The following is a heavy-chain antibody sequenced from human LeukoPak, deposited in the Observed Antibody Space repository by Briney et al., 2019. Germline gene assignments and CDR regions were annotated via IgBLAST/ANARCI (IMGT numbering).Heavy chain of an antibody. CDR1: GGSFSGYY. CDR2: INHSGST. Sequence: SETLSLTCAVYGGSFSGYYWSWIRQPPGKGLEWIGKINHSGSTNYNPSLKSRVTISVDTSKNQFSLKLSSVTAADTAVYYCARGGKYCSSTSCSVYYYYGMDVWGQGTTVTVSS. V-gene: IGHV4-34*01. CDR3: ARGGKYCSSTSCSVYYYYGMDV. D-gene: IGHD2-2*01. J-gene: IGHJ6*02.